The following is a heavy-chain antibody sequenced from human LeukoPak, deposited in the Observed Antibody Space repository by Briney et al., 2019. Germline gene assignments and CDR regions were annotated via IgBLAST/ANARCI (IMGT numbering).Heavy chain of an antibody. Sequence: QPGGSLKLSCAASGFTFSSYWMNWARQSRGKGLDWVANINQDGSERYYVDSVKGRFTITRDNAKKLLSLQMNSLRGDDTAVYYCARGWQGMWLFDQWGQGTLVTVAS. CDR1: GFTFSSYW. V-gene: IGHV3-7*05. D-gene: IGHD3-22*01. J-gene: IGHJ4*02. CDR3: ARGWQGMWLFDQ. CDR2: INQDGSER.